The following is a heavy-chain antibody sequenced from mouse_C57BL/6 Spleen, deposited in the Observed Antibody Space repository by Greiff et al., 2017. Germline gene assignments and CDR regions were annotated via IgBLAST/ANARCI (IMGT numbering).Heavy chain of an antibody. CDR3: ANYPYYGSSYYAMDY. D-gene: IGHD1-1*01. CDR2: IDPRSGNT. CDR1: GYTFTSYG. J-gene: IGHJ4*01. Sequence: VQLQQSGAELARPGASVKLSCKASGYTFTSYGLSWVKQRTGQGLEWIGEIDPRSGNTYYNEKFKGKATLTADKSSSTAYMELRSLTSEDSAVYFCANYPYYGSSYYAMDYWGQGTSVTVSS. V-gene: IGHV1-81*01.